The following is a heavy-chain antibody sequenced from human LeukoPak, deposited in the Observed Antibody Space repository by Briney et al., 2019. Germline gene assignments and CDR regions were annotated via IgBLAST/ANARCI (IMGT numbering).Heavy chain of an antibody. CDR2: IYYSGNT. J-gene: IGHJ5*02. CDR1: GVSISSSGSY. D-gene: IGHD6-6*01. V-gene: IGHV4-39*07. Sequence: SETLSLTCTVSGVSISSSGSYWGWLRQPPGKGLEWIVSIYYSGNTYNPSLKSRVTISVDTSKNQLSLNLTSVNAADTAMYYCARVMAARREDLNWFDPWGQGTLVTVSS. CDR3: ARVMAARREDLNWFDP.